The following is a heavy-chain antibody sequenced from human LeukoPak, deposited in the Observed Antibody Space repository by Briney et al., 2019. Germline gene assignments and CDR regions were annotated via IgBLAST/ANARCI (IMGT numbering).Heavy chain of an antibody. CDR2: VNGNGGST. CDR3: AKSLYGGCDY. V-gene: IGHV3-23*01. D-gene: IGHD3-16*02. CDR1: GFSFSTYA. J-gene: IGHJ4*02. Sequence: GGSLRLSCAASGFSFSTYAMSWVRQAPGKGLEWVSGVNGNGGSTSYADSVKGRFTIFRNNSKNTVYLQMNSLRVEDTAVYYCAKSLYGGCDYWGQGTVVTVSS.